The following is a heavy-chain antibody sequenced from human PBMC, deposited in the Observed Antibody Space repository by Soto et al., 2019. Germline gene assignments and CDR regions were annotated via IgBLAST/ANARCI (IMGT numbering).Heavy chain of an antibody. CDR1: GGSISSGGYY. Sequence: QVQLQESGPGLVKPSQTLSLTCTVSGGSISSGGYYWSWIRQHPGKRPKWIGYIYYLGSTYYNPTLKSRVTISVDPSKNQFSLKLSSVTAADTAVYYCARYFMVRGVMSAFDLWGQGTMVTVSS. CDR3: ARYFMVRGVMSAFDL. D-gene: IGHD3-10*01. J-gene: IGHJ3*01. V-gene: IGHV4-31*03. CDR2: IYYLGST.